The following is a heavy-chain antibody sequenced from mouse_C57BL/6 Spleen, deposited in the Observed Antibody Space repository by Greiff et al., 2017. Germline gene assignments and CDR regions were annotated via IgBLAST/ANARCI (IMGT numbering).Heavy chain of an antibody. Sequence: EVHLVESGGGLVKPGGSLKLSCAASGFTFSDYGMHWVRQAPEKGLEWVAYISSGSSTIYYADTVKGRFTISRDNAKNTLFLPMTSLRSEDTAMYYCAETAQATTMDYWGQGTSVTVSS. V-gene: IGHV5-17*01. CDR3: AETAQATTMDY. CDR1: GFTFSDYG. D-gene: IGHD3-2*02. CDR2: ISSGSSTI. J-gene: IGHJ4*01.